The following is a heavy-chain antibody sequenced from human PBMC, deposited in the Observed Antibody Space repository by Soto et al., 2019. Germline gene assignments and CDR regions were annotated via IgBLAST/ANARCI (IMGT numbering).Heavy chain of an antibody. J-gene: IGHJ4*02. CDR3: ARDYSSSWYYGKFDF. CDR1: GDSVSSNSAA. Sequence: SQTLSLTCAISGDSVSSNSAAWNWIRQSPSRCLVWLGRTYFRSKWYHYYVVSVKSRMTINPDTSKNQFSLQLNSVTPEDTAVYYCARDYSSSWYYGKFDFWGQGTLVTVSS. V-gene: IGHV6-1*01. D-gene: IGHD6-13*01. CDR2: TYFRSKWYH.